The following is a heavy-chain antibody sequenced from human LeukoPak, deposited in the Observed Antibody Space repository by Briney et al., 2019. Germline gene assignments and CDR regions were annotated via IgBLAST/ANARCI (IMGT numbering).Heavy chain of an antibody. V-gene: IGHV4-38-2*02. CDR1: GYSISSGYY. Sequence: PSETLSLTCTVSGYSISSGYYWGWIRQPPGKGLEWIGSIYHSGSTYYNPSLKSRVTISVDTSKNQFSLKLSSVTAADTAVYYCARGIQLWLHYFDYWGRGTLVTVSS. D-gene: IGHD5-18*01. J-gene: IGHJ4*02. CDR3: ARGIQLWLHYFDY. CDR2: IYHSGST.